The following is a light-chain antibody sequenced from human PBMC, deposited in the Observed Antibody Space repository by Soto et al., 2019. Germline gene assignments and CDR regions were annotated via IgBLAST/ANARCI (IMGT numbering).Light chain of an antibody. Sequence: IQLTQSPSSLSASVGDRVTITCRASQGISSYLAWYQQKPGKAPKLLIYAASSRATGIPDRFSGSGSGTDFTLTISSLEPEDFAVYYCQQRSNWPPTFGGGTKVDIK. V-gene: IGKV1-9*01. CDR1: QGISSY. CDR3: QQRSNWPPT. CDR2: AAS. J-gene: IGKJ4*01.